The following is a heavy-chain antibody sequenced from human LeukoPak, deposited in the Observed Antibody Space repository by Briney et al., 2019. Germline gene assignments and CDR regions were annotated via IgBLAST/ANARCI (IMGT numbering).Heavy chain of an antibody. Sequence: GGSLRLSCEGSGITFSDYSMNWVRQAPGKGLEWGSYISSSSSTVYYADSLKGRFTIYRVNAKNSVYLQMNRLRYEDTTVDYCARDVRWLRFVFDHWGQGIPVTVSS. D-gene: IGHD5-12*01. CDR3: ARDVRWLRFVFDH. V-gene: IGHV3-48*02. CDR1: GITFSDYS. CDR2: ISSSSSTV. J-gene: IGHJ4*02.